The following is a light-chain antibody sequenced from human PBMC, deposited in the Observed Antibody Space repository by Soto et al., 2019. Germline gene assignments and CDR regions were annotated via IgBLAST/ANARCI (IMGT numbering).Light chain of an antibody. CDR1: QSVSTW. CDR3: QQYASYSSLT. CDR2: KAT. V-gene: IGKV1-5*03. Sequence: DIKMTQSPSILSASVGDRVTITCRASQSVSTWVAWYQQKPGKAPKLLIFKATILQGGVPSRFSGGGSGAEFSLSISSLQRDDFATYYCQQYASYSSLTFGGGTKVEIK. J-gene: IGKJ4*01.